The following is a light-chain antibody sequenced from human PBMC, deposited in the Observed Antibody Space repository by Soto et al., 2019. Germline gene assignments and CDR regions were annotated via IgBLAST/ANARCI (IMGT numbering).Light chain of an antibody. CDR2: QAS. CDR1: ENINKW. V-gene: IGKV1-5*03. J-gene: IGKJ2*03. CDR3: QLYNISTRYS. Sequence: DIQMTQSPSTLSSSVGDRVTITCRASENINKWLAWYQQRPGTVPKLIIYQASNLESGVAARFSGSGSGTDFTLTISSLQPEYFATYYCQLYNISTRYSVGQGTKVDTK.